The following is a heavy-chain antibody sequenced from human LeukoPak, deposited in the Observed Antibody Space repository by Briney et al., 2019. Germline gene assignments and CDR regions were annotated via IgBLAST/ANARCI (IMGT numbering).Heavy chain of an antibody. V-gene: IGHV3-30-3*01. CDR1: GFTFSSYA. CDR2: ISYDGSNK. Sequence: GGSLRLSCAASGFTFSSYAMPWVRQAPGKGLEWVAVISYDGSNKYYADSVKGRFTISRDNSKNTLYLQMNSLRAEDTAVYYCARGGRWLQGNFDYWGQGTLVTVSS. J-gene: IGHJ4*02. CDR3: ARGGRWLQGNFDY. D-gene: IGHD5-24*01.